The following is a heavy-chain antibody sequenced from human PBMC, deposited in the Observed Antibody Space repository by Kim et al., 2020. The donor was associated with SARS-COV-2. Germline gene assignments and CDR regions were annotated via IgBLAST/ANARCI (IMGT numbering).Heavy chain of an antibody. Sequence: PSLKSRVTISVDTSKNQFSLKLSSVTAADTAVYYCARQTFWSGYWWFDPWGQGTLVTVSS. J-gene: IGHJ5*02. D-gene: IGHD3-3*01. V-gene: IGHV4-61*07. CDR3: ARQTFWSGYWWFDP.